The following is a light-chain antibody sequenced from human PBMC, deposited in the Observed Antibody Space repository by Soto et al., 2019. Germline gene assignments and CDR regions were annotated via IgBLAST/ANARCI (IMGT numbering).Light chain of an antibody. CDR3: QQYNNWPPT. J-gene: IGKJ5*01. V-gene: IGKV3-15*01. CDR2: NVS. Sequence: EIVMTQSPATLSVSPGERATLSGRASQSVRNVLGWYQQKPGQAPRLLIHNVSTTATGIPARFSGSGSGTEFTLTISSLQSEDFAVYYCQQYNNWPPTFGRGTRLEIK. CDR1: QSVRNV.